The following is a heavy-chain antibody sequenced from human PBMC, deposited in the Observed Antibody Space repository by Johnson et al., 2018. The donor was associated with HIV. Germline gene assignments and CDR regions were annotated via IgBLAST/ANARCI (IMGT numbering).Heavy chain of an antibody. Sequence: QVRLVESGGGVVQPGRSLRLSCAASGFRFSSYGMHWVRQAPGKGLEWVAVIWYDGSTKYYADSVKGRLTISRDNSKNTLYLQMNSLRAEDTAVYYCAKWGSMRATSAFDIWGQGTMVTVSS. D-gene: IGHD1-26*01. V-gene: IGHV3-33*06. CDR2: IWYDGSTK. CDR1: GFRFSSYG. J-gene: IGHJ3*02. CDR3: AKWGSMRATSAFDI.